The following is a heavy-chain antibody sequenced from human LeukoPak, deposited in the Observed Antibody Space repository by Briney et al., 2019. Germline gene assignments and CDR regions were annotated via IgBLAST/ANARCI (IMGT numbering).Heavy chain of an antibody. D-gene: IGHD2-2*01. CDR2: ISAYNGNT. CDR1: RYTLSSSG. Sequence: ASVKASCKPSRYTLSSSGISWVRQAPGQGLRWMGWISAYNGNTKHAKKFQGRVTMTTDTSTSTAYMELRSLRSDDTAVYYCAREYCSSTSCYGVDYWGQGTLVTVSS. CDR3: AREYCSSTSCYGVDY. V-gene: IGHV1-18*01. J-gene: IGHJ4*02.